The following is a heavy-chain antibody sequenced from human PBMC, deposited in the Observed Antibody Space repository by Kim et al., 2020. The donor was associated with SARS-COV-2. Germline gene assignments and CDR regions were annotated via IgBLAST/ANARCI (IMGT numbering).Heavy chain of an antibody. D-gene: IGHD6-13*01. Sequence: YNAPLKSRVTISVDTAKHQFSLKLSSVTAADTAVYYCARYSGSWSHFDYWGQGTLVTVSS. J-gene: IGHJ4*02. V-gene: IGHV4-59*01. CDR3: ARYSGSWSHFDY.